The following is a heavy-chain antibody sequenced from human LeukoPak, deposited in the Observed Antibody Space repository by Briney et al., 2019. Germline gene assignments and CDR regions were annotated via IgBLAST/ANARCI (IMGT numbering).Heavy chain of an antibody. CDR2: INPNSGGT. D-gene: IGHD3-10*01. CDR1: GYTFTGYY. J-gene: IGHJ4*02. CDR3: ARPYFYGELFAY. V-gene: IGHV1-2*02. Sequence: ASLKVSCKASGYTFTGYYMHWVRQAPGQGLEWMGWINPNSGGTNYAQKFQGRVTMARDTSISTAYMELSRLRSDDTAVYYCARPYFYGELFAYWGQGTLVTVSS.